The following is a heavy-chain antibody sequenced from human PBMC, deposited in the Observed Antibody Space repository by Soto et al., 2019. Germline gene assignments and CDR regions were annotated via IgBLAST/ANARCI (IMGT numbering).Heavy chain of an antibody. CDR1: GYSFTSYW. Sequence: GESLKISCKGSGYSFTSYWIGWVRQMPGKGLEWMGIIYPGDSDTRYSPSFQGQVTISADKSISTAYLQWSSLKASDTAMYYCARSSDYGDSNDAFDIWGQGTMVTVSS. V-gene: IGHV5-51*01. J-gene: IGHJ3*02. CDR3: ARSSDYGDSNDAFDI. D-gene: IGHD4-17*01. CDR2: IYPGDSDT.